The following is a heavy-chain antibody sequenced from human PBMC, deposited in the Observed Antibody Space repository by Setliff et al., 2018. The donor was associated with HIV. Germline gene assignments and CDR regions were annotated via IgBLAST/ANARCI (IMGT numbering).Heavy chain of an antibody. Sequence: SVQVSCKASGGTFSNYGMSWVRQAPGQGLEWMGGIIPISGTANYAQKFQGRVTITTDESTSTAYMELSGLRSEDTAVYYCARDFGGYCSSMSCPGLFDPWGQGTLVTVSS. CDR1: GGTFSNYG. V-gene: IGHV1-69*05. CDR2: IIPISGTA. J-gene: IGHJ5*02. CDR3: ARDFGGYCSSMSCPGLFDP. D-gene: IGHD2-2*01.